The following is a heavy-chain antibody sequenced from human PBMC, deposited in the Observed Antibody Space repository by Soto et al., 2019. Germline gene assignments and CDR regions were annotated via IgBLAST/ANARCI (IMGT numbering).Heavy chain of an antibody. V-gene: IGHV4-34*01. J-gene: IGHJ6*02. CDR1: GGSFSGYY. CDR3: ARVGLGYCSSTSCYTAMYYYYYGMDV. Sequence: SETLSLTCAVYGGSFSGYYWSWIRQPPGKGLEWIGEINHSGSTNYNPSLKSRVTISVDTSKNQFSLKLSSVTAADTAVYYCARVGLGYCSSTSCYTAMYYYYYGMDVWGQGTTVTVS. CDR2: INHSGST. D-gene: IGHD2-2*02.